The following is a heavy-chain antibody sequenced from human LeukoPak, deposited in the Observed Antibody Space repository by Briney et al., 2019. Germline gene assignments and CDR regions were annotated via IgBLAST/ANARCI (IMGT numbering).Heavy chain of an antibody. Sequence: GGSLRLSCAASGFTFSSYWMSWVRQAPGKGLEWVANIKQEGSEKYYVDSVKGRFTISRDNAKNSLYLQMNSLRAEDTAVYYCAKDRPFRDYYDSSGYSNYFDYWGQGTLVTVSS. CDR3: AKDRPFRDYYDSSGYSNYFDY. V-gene: IGHV3-7*01. CDR2: IKQEGSEK. J-gene: IGHJ4*02. CDR1: GFTFSSYW. D-gene: IGHD3-22*01.